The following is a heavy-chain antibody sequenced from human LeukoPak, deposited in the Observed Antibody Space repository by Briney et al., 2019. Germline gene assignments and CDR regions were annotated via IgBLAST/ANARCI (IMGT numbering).Heavy chain of an antibody. CDR1: GGSISSGSYY. CDR2: IYYSGST. CDR3: ARGLEQPDYYYYMDV. D-gene: IGHD1/OR15-1a*01. V-gene: IGHV4-61*01. Sequence: PSETLSLTCTVSGGSISSGSYYWSWIRQPPGKGLEWIGYIYYSGSTNYNPSLKSRVTISVDTSKNQFSLKLSSVTAADTAVYYCARGLEQPDYYYYMDVWGKGTTVTVSS. J-gene: IGHJ6*03.